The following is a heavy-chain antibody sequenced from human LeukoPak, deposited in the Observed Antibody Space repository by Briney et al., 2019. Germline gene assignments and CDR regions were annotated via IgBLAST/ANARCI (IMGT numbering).Heavy chain of an antibody. CDR2: ISHSGST. J-gene: IGHJ4*02. CDR3: ARAYYDNSGYYSLGY. Sequence: SETRSLTCAVSGYSIRSGYNWGWIRQPPGKGLEWIGSISHSGSTYYNPSLKSRISISVDTSKNQFSLKLSSVTAADTAIYYCARAYYDNSGYYSLGYWGQGTLVIVSS. V-gene: IGHV4-38-2*01. CDR1: GYSIRSGYN. D-gene: IGHD3-22*01.